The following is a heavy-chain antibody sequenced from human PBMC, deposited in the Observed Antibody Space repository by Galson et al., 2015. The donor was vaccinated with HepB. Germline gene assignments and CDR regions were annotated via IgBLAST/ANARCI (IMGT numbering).Heavy chain of an antibody. V-gene: IGHV1-69*10. Sequence: SVKVSCKASGGTFSSYAISWVRQAPGQGLEWMGGIIPILGIANYAQKFQGRVTITADKSTSTAYMELSSLRSEDTAVYYCARGGLLWFRESSPDYYMDVWGKGTTVTVSS. D-gene: IGHD3-10*01. CDR3: ARGGLLWFRESSPDYYMDV. J-gene: IGHJ6*03. CDR2: IIPILGIA. CDR1: GGTFSSYA.